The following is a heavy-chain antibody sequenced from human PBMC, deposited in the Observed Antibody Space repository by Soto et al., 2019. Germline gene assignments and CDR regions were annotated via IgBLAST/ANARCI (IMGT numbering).Heavy chain of an antibody. J-gene: IGHJ6*02. Sequence: QVQLVESGGGVVQPGRSLRLSCAASGFTFSSYAMHWVRQAPGKGLEWVAVISYDGSNKYYADSVEGRFTISRDNSKNTLYLQMNSLRAEDTAVYYCARSMKQWLVQDDYYGMDVWGQGTTVTVSS. CDR2: ISYDGSNK. CDR3: ARSMKQWLVQDDYYGMDV. V-gene: IGHV3-30-3*01. CDR1: GFTFSSYA. D-gene: IGHD6-19*01.